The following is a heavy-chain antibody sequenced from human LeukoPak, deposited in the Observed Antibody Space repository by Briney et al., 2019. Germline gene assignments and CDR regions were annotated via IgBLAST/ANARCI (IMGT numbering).Heavy chain of an antibody. Sequence: SETLSLTCTVSGGSISSSSCYWVLIRQPPGKRLEWIGSIYYSGSTYYNPSLKSRVTISVDTSKNQFSLKLSSVTAADTAVYYCARLPLWFGVGDYWGQGTLVTVSS. V-gene: IGHV4-39*07. CDR3: ARLPLWFGVGDY. CDR2: IYYSGST. D-gene: IGHD3-10*01. J-gene: IGHJ4*02. CDR1: GGSISSSSCY.